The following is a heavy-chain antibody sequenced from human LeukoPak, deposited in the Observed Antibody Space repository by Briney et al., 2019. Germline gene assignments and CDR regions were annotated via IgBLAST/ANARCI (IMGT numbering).Heavy chain of an antibody. CDR2: ISSSSSYI. D-gene: IGHD2-2*01. Sequence: GGSLRLSCAASGFTFSSNSMNWVRQAPGKGLEWVSSISSSSSYIYYADSVKGRFTISRDNAKNSLYLQMNSLRAEDTAVYYCARGLIVPAALNWFDPWGQGTLVTVSS. CDR3: ARGLIVPAALNWFDP. J-gene: IGHJ5*02. CDR1: GFTFSSNS. V-gene: IGHV3-21*01.